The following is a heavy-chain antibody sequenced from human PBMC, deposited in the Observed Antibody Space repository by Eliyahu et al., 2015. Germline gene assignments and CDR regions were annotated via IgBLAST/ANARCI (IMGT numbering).Heavy chain of an antibody. J-gene: IGHJ5*02. D-gene: IGHD1-26*01. CDR2: ISPHDSDR. CDR3: ARDRSSRGWFDP. Sequence: EERLLESGGGLVKPGGSLRLSCAASGFPFSPYTMTWVRQAPGTGLEWVSSISPHDSDRFYADSVKGRFTISRDNAKNSVFLQMHSLRAEDTAVYYCARDRSSRGWFDPWGPGTLVTVSS. CDR1: GFPFSPYT. V-gene: IGHV3-21*02.